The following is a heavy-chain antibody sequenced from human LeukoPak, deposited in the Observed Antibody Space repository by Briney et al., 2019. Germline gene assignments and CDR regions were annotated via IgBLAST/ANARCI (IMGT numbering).Heavy chain of an antibody. CDR1: GYTFTGYY. CDR2: INPNSGGT. D-gene: IGHD3-9*01. CDR3: ARDREGYYDILTGYYGVGAFDI. J-gene: IGHJ3*02. V-gene: IGHV1-2*02. Sequence: ASVKVSCKASGYTFTGYYMHWVRQAPGQGLEWMGWINPNSGGTNYAQKFQGRVTMTRDTSISTAYMELSRLGSDDTAVSYCARDREGYYDILTGYYGVGAFDIWGQGTMVTVSS.